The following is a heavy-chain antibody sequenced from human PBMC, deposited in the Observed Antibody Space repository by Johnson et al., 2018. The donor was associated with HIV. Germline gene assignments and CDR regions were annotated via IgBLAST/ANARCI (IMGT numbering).Heavy chain of an antibody. V-gene: IGHV3-30*02. CDR2: IRYDGSDK. Sequence: QMQLVESWGGVVQPGGSLRLSCVASGFTFSRFGMHWVRQAPGKGLEWVAFIRYDGSDKYYADSVKGRFTISRDNSKNTLYLQMNSLRAEDTAVYYCAKDLNPDNWNPDAFDIWGQGTMVTVSS. CDR3: AKDLNPDNWNPDAFDI. CDR1: GFTFSRFG. J-gene: IGHJ3*02. D-gene: IGHD1-20*01.